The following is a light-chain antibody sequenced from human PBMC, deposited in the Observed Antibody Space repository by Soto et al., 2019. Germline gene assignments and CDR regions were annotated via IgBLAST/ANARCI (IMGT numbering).Light chain of an antibody. J-gene: IGKJ5*01. Sequence: DIQMTQSPSSLPASVGDRVTVTCRASQSIRGYLNWYQHKPGTAPKLLIFAASSLQSGVPSRFSGSRSGPDFTLTISSLQPEDFATYYCQQSYSTPITFGQGTRLEIK. CDR3: QQSYSTPIT. CDR2: AAS. V-gene: IGKV1-39*01. CDR1: QSIRGY.